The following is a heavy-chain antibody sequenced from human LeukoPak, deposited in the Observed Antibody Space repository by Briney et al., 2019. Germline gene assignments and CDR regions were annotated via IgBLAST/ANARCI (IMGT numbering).Heavy chain of an antibody. V-gene: IGHV1-69*04. CDR3: ASEVVATAPDAFDI. CDR2: IIPILGIA. Sequence: GSSVKVSCKASGGTFSSYAISWVRQAPGQGLEWMGRIIPILGIANYAQKFQGRVTITADKSTSTAYMELSSLRSEDTAVYYCASEVVATAPDAFDIWGQGTMVTVSS. J-gene: IGHJ3*02. D-gene: IGHD2-21*02. CDR1: GGTFSSYA.